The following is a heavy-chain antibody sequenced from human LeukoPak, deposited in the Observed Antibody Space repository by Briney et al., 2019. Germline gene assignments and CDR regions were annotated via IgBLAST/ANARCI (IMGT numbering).Heavy chain of an antibody. D-gene: IGHD3-22*01. CDR2: IKQDGSEK. CDR3: ARVGYYYHY. CDR1: GFTFSSYW. V-gene: IGHV3-7*01. J-gene: IGHJ4*02. Sequence: GGPLRLSCAASGFTFSSYWMSWVRQAPGKGLEWVATIKQDGSEKDSVDSVKGRLTISRDNAKNSLYLQMNSLRAEDTALYYCARVGYYYHYWGQGTLVTVSS.